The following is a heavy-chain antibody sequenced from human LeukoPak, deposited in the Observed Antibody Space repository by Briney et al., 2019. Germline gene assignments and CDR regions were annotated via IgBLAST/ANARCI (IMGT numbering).Heavy chain of an antibody. J-gene: IGHJ4*02. D-gene: IGHD3-16*01. CDR2: IYTSGST. CDR3: ARGTANGGDY. CDR1: GGSISSGFYY. Sequence: SETLSLTCTVSGGSISSGFYYWGWIRQPAGKGLEWIGRIYTSGSTNYNPSFKSRVTISVDTSKNQFSLKLSSVTAADTAVYYCARGTANGGDYWGQGMQVTVPS. V-gene: IGHV4-61*02.